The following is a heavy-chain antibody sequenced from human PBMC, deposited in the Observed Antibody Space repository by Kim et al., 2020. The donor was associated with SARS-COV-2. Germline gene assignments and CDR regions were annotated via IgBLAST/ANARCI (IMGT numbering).Heavy chain of an antibody. CDR2: ISNSGRIT. CDR3: AKGQIGYDRDGGDY. J-gene: IGHJ4*02. Sequence: GGSLRLSCAASGFTFSSYAMSWIRQAPAKGLEYVSTISNSGRITYYADSVRGRFTISRDNSKNTLYLEMNSLRVEDTALYYCAKGQIGYDRDGGDYWGQG. D-gene: IGHD2-2*03. V-gene: IGHV3-23*01. CDR1: GFTFSSYA.